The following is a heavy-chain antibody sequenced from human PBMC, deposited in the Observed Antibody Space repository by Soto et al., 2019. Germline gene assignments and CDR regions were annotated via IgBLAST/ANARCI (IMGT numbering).Heavy chain of an antibody. Sequence: QVQLVQSGAEVKKPGASVKVSCKTSGYDFFKYNMHWVRQAPGQGLEWMGVINPNGGYTRHAQKFPGRVIMTRDTSSKIVYMELSGLPSEDTAMYYCTRADSDVVILPDVRPLFDFWGQGALVTVSS. CDR2: INPNGGYT. CDR1: GYDFFKYN. V-gene: IGHV1-46*01. J-gene: IGHJ4*02. CDR3: TRADSDVVILPDVRPLFDF. D-gene: IGHD2-21*02.